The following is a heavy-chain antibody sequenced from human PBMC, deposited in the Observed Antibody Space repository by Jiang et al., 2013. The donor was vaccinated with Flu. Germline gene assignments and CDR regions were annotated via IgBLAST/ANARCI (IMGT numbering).Heavy chain of an antibody. V-gene: IGHV1-3*01. CDR2: ITGNGDT. CDR1: RYTFTSYG. J-gene: IGHJ4*02. D-gene: IGHD5-24*01. CDR3: AKEDGYNSVPLQY. Sequence: KVSCKASRYTFTSYGMHWVRQAPGQSLEWMGWITGNGDTKYSQKFQGRVTITRDTSASTAYMELSSLRSEDTAVYYCAKEDGYNSVPLQYWGQGTLVTVSS.